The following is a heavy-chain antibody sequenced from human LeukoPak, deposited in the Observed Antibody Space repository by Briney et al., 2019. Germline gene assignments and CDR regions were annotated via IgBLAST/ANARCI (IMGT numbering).Heavy chain of an antibody. CDR2: INHSGST. CDR3: ATHAYYGSGSPRDNWFDP. CDR1: GGSFSGYY. D-gene: IGHD3-10*01. J-gene: IGHJ5*02. Sequence: SETLSLTCAVYGGSFSGYYWSWIRQPPGKGLEWIGEINHSGSTNYNPSLKSRVTISVDTSKNQFSLKLSSVTAADTAVYYCATHAYYGSGSPRDNWFDPWGQGTLVTVSS. V-gene: IGHV4-34*01.